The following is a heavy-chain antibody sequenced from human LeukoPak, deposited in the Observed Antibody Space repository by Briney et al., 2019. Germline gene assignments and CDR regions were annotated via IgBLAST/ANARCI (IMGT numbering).Heavy chain of an antibody. Sequence: PGGSLRLSCAVSGFTFNNYAMNWVRQAPGKGLEWVSGIIGSGGSTYYADSVKGRFTISRDNSKNTVELQMNSLRVEDTAVYYCAKDSRSSWSRSCIDYRGQGTLVTVSS. CDR1: GFTFNNYA. J-gene: IGHJ4*02. CDR2: IIGSGGST. D-gene: IGHD6-13*01. V-gene: IGHV3-23*01. CDR3: AKDSRSSWSRSCIDY.